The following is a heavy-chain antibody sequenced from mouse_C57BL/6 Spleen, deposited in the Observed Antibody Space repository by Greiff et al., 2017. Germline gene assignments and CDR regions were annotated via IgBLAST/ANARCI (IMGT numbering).Heavy chain of an antibody. V-gene: IGHV3-6*01. CDR3: ARDLGYYGSRSYLYFDV. CDR1: GYSITSGYY. D-gene: IGHD1-1*01. CDR2: ISYDGSN. J-gene: IGHJ1*03. Sequence: EVQLQESGPGLVKPSQSLSLTCSVTGYSITSGYYWNWIRQFPGNKLEWMGYISYDGSNNYNPSLKNLISITRDTSKTQFFLKLNSVTTEDTATYYCARDLGYYGSRSYLYFDVWGTGTTVTVSS.